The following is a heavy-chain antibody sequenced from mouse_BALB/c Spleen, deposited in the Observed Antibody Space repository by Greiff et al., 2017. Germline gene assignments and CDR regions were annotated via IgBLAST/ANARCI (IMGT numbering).Heavy chain of an antibody. J-gene: IGHJ1*01. CDR1: GFAFSSYG. Sequence: EVMLVESGGGLVKPGGSRKLSCAASGFAFSSYGMPWVRQAPEKGLEWVAYISSGSGNTYYPDTVKGRFTISRDNAKNTLFLQMSSLKSEDTAMYYCARRYWYFDVWGAGTTVTVSS. V-gene: IGHV5-12-1*01. CDR2: ISSGSGNT. CDR3: ARRYWYFDV.